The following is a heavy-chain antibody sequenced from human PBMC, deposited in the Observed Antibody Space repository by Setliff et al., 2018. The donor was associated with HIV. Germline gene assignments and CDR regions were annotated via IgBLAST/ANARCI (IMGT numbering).Heavy chain of an antibody. CDR2: INHSGST. V-gene: IGHV4-34*01. J-gene: IGHJ4*03. D-gene: IGHD3-22*01. CDR3: ARQFGSGYYFDY. CDR1: GGSFSGYY. Sequence: PSETLSLTCAVYGGSFSGYYWSWIRQSPGKELEWIGGINHSGSTNYNPSLKSRVAISVDTSKNQFSLKVTSVTAADTALYYCARQFGSGYYFDYWVPETLLVTVSS.